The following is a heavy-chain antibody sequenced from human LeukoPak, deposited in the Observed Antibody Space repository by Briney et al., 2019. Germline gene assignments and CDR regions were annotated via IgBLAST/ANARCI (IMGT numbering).Heavy chain of an antibody. Sequence: SETLSLTCTVSGGSISSGDYYWSWIRQPPGRGLEWIGYIYYSGITYYNPSLKSRATISIDTSRNQFSLKLSSVTAADTAVYYCARVEQPDYWGQGALVTVSS. J-gene: IGHJ4*02. CDR1: GGSISSGDYY. CDR3: ARVEQPDY. D-gene: IGHD6-13*01. CDR2: IYYSGIT. V-gene: IGHV4-30-4*01.